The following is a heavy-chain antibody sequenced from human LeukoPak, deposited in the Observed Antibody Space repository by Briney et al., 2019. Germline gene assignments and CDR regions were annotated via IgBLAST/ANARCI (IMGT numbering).Heavy chain of an antibody. CDR1: GGSISSGSYY. V-gene: IGHV4-61*02. Sequence: PSQTLSLTCTVSGGSISSGSYYWSWIRQPAGKGLEWIGRIYTRGSTNYNPSLKSRVTISVDTSKNQFSLKLSSVTAADTAVYYCAREMDVLRLLESSYYYYYYMDVWGKGTTVTVSS. CDR3: AREMDVLRLLESSYYYYYYMDV. CDR2: IYTRGST. D-gene: IGHD3-3*01. J-gene: IGHJ6*03.